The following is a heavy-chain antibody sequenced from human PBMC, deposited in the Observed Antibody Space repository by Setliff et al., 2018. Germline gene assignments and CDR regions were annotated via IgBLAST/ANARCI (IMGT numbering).Heavy chain of an antibody. V-gene: IGHV7-4-1*02. CDR1: GYTFTTYA. Sequence: ASVKVSCKTSGYTFTTYAISWMRQAPGQGLEWMGWINTNTGNPSYAQDFTGRYVFSLDTSVSTAYLQISSLKAEDTAVYYCARASRFGTIVYKGYYYMDVWGKGTTVTVSS. D-gene: IGHD3-10*01. CDR2: INTNTGNP. J-gene: IGHJ6*03. CDR3: ARASRFGTIVYKGYYYMDV.